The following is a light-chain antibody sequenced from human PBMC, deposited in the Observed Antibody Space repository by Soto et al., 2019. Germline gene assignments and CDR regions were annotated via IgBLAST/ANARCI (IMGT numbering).Light chain of an antibody. V-gene: IGKV1-39*01. J-gene: IGKJ1*01. CDR2: AAS. CDR3: QQTYSRVRT. Sequence: DIQVTQSRSSLYASLGDRATITYRASQSINKYLNWYQQKPGKAPKLLIYAASNLHGGVTARFSGSGSGTDFTLTISSLQPEDSATYYCQQTYSRVRTFGQGTKVDIK. CDR1: QSINKY.